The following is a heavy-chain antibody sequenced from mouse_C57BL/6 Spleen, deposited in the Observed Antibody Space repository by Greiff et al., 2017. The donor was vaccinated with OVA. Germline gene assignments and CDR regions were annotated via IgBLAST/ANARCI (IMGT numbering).Heavy chain of an antibody. CDR2: IYPGDGDT. CDR3: ASVLYDYVAMDY. V-gene: IGHV1-82*01. Sequence: QVQLQQSGPELVKPGASVKISCKASGYAFSSSWMNWVKQRPGKGLEWIGRIYPGDGDTNYNGKFKGKATLTGDKSSSTAYMQLSSLTSEDSAVYFCASVLYDYVAMDYWGQGTSVTVSS. J-gene: IGHJ4*01. D-gene: IGHD2-4*01. CDR1: GYAFSSSW.